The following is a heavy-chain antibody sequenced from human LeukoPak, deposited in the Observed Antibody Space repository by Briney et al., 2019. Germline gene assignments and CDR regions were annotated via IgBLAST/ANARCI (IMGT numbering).Heavy chain of an antibody. CDR3: AREYCSSTSCQGMYYFDY. J-gene: IGHJ4*02. CDR1: GYTFTGYY. CDR2: INPDSGGT. V-gene: IGHV1-2*02. Sequence: ASVKVSCKASGYTFTGYYMHWVRQAPGQGLEWMGWINPDSGGTNYAQKFQGRVTMTRDTSISTAYMVLSRLRSDDTAVYYCAREYCSSTSCQGMYYFDYWGQGTLVTVSS. D-gene: IGHD2-2*01.